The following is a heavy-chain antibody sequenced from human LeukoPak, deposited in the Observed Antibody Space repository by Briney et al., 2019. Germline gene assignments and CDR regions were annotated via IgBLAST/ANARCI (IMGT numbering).Heavy chain of an antibody. D-gene: IGHD3-22*01. CDR1: GGSISSSSYY. CDR3: ARDYYDSRGEAFDI. CDR2: IYYSGST. J-gene: IGHJ3*02. Sequence: SETLSLTCTVSGGSISSSSYYWGWIRQPPGKGLEWIGSIYYSGSTYYNPSLKSRVTRSVDTSKNQFSLKLSSVTAADTAVYYCARDYYDSRGEAFDIWGQGTMVTVSS. V-gene: IGHV4-39*02.